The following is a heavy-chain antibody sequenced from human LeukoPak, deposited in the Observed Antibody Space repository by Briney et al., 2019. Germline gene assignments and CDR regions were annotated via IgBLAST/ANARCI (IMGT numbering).Heavy chain of an antibody. J-gene: IGHJ6*02. Sequence: SQTLSLTCTVSGGSISSGSYNWTWIRQPPGKGLEWIGEINHSGSTNCNPSLKSRVITPVDTSKNQFSLKLGSVTAADTAVYYCARGFHRYDSLRGLDVWGQGTTVTVSS. D-gene: IGHD3-16*01. CDR3: ARGFHRYDSLRGLDV. CDR1: GGSISSGSYN. V-gene: IGHV4-39*07. CDR2: INHSGST.